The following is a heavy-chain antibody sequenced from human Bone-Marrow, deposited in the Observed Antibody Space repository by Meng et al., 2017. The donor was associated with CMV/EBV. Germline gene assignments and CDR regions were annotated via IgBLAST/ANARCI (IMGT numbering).Heavy chain of an antibody. Sequence: ASVKVSCKASGYTFTGYYMHWVRQAPGQGLEWMGWINPNSGGTNYAQKFQGRVTMTRDTSISTAYMELSRLRSDDTAVYYCARGPYSGYDRGWLDPWGQGTLVTVSS. V-gene: IGHV1-2*02. CDR1: GYTFTGYY. CDR3: ARGPYSGYDRGWLDP. J-gene: IGHJ5*02. CDR2: INPNSGGT. D-gene: IGHD5-12*01.